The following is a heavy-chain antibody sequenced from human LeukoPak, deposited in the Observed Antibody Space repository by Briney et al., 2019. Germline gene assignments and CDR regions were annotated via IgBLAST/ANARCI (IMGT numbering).Heavy chain of an antibody. CDR1: GGTFSSYA. V-gene: IGHV1-69*01. CDR2: IIPIFGTA. Sequence: GASVKVSCKASGGTFSSYAISWVRQAPGQGLEWMGGIIPIFGTANYAQKFQGRVTITADESTSTAYMELSSLRSEDTAVYYCARDSDSSGWSSNHYYYYYGMDVWGQGTTVTVSS. J-gene: IGHJ6*02. CDR3: ARDSDSSGWSSNHYYYYYGMDV. D-gene: IGHD6-19*01.